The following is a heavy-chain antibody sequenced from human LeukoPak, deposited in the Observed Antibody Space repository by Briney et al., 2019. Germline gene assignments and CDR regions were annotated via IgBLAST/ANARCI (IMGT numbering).Heavy chain of an antibody. CDR2: INPNSGGT. D-gene: IGHD3-10*01. CDR1: EYTFTAYY. J-gene: IGHJ4*02. CDR3: ARDRPLDADDYYGFYFFDY. Sequence: ASVTVSYTASEYTFTAYYMNWVRQAPGQGREWMGWINPNSGGTNHAQKFKGRDTMNRDTARSTAYMEMSRLRSGETAVYYCARDRPLDADDYYGFYFFDYWGQGTLVTVSS. V-gene: IGHV1-2*02.